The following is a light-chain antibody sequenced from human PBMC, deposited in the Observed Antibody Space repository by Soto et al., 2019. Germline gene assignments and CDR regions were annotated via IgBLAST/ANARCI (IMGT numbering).Light chain of an antibody. J-gene: IGKJ2*01. CDR2: GAN. Sequence: DIQMTQSPSSLSASVGDTVAITCRASQTITFYLNWYQQEPGKPPKLLVYGANTLQGGVPSRCSAGGSGTDFTLTINNLPPEDFATYYCQQTYTPPFTFGQGTKLQIK. CDR3: QQTYTPPFT. V-gene: IGKV1-39*01. CDR1: QTITFY.